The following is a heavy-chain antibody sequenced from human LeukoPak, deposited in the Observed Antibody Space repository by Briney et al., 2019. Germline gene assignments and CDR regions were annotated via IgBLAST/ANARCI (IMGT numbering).Heavy chain of an antibody. Sequence: PGGSLRLSCAASGFTFSSYAMSWVRQAPGKGLEWVSAISGSGGSTYYADSVKGRFTISRDNPKNTLYLQMNSLRAEDTAVYYCAKGSLEYYDYVWGSYAGFDYWGQGTLVTVSS. CDR2: ISGSGGST. V-gene: IGHV3-23*01. D-gene: IGHD3-16*01. CDR3: AKGSLEYYDYVWGSYAGFDY. CDR1: GFTFSSYA. J-gene: IGHJ4*02.